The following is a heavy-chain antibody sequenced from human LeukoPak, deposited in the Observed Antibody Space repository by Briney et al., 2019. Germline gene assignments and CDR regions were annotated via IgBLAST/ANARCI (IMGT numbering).Heavy chain of an antibody. CDR3: ARAPYYYGSGSYGYFDY. CDR2: IIPIFGTA. CDR1: GGTFSSYA. D-gene: IGHD3-10*01. V-gene: IGHV1-69*13. J-gene: IGHJ4*02. Sequence: GASVKVSCKASGGTFSSYAISWVRQAPGQGLEWMGGIIPIFGTANYAQKFQGRVTITADESTNTAYMALSSLRSEDTAVYYCARAPYYYGSGSYGYFDYWGQGTLVTVSS.